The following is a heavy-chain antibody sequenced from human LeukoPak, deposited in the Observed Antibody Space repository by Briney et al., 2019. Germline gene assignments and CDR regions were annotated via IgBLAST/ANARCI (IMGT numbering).Heavy chain of an antibody. Sequence: GGSLRLSCAASGFTFSSYWMSWVRQAPGKGLEWVANIKQDGSEKYYVDSVKGRFTISRDNAKNSLYLRMNSLRAEDTAVYYCARGGPSSWYGEFFDYWGQGTLVTVSS. CDR3: ARGGPSSWYGEFFDY. CDR1: GFTFSSYW. D-gene: IGHD6-13*01. CDR2: IKQDGSEK. V-gene: IGHV3-7*01. J-gene: IGHJ4*02.